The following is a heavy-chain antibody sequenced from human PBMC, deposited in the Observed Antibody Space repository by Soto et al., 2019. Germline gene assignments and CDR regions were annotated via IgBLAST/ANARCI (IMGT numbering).Heavy chain of an antibody. J-gene: IGHJ1*01. D-gene: IGHD6-19*01. CDR3: ARDRSGWVFEY. CDR2: ISAYNGDT. V-gene: IGHV1-18*01. CDR1: GYTFTTYG. Sequence: QVQLVQSGAEVKKPGASVKVSCKASGYTFTTYGISWVRQAPGQGLEWLGWISAYNGDTNYAQKFRGRVTVTTDTSTSTAYMELRSLRSDDTAVYYCARDRSGWVFEYWGQGTLVIVSS.